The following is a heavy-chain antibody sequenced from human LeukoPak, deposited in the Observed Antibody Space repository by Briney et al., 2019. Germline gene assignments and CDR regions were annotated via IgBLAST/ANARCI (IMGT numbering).Heavy chain of an antibody. Sequence: SETLSLTCSVSGGSMNSYYWSWIRQSPGKGLEWIGYIYYSGSTNYTPSLKSRVTISVDTSKTQFSLKLSSVTAADTAVYYCARHVWLQPFDYWGQGTLVTVSS. V-gene: IGHV4-59*08. CDR2: IYYSGST. J-gene: IGHJ4*02. CDR1: GGSMNSYY. CDR3: ARHVWLQPFDY. D-gene: IGHD3-9*01.